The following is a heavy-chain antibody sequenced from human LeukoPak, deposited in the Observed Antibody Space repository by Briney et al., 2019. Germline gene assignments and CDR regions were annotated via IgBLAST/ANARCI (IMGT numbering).Heavy chain of an antibody. CDR1: GGSVSSGGCY. Sequence: SQTLSLTCTVSGGSVSSGGCYWSWIRQHPGQGLEWIGYIYYSGSTYYNPSLQSRVTISVDTSKNQFSLKLSSVTAADTAVYYCARSAQTVTTFPLDYWGQGTLVTVSS. CDR2: IYYSGST. D-gene: IGHD4-17*01. V-gene: IGHV4-31*03. CDR3: ARSAQTVTTFPLDY. J-gene: IGHJ4*02.